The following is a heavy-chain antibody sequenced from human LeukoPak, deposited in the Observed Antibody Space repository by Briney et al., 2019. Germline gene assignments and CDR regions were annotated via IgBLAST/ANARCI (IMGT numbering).Heavy chain of an antibody. CDR1: GYTFTSYG. CDR3: ARERITMVRGVISSGMDV. CDR2: ISAYNGNT. J-gene: IGHJ6*02. V-gene: IGHV1-18*01. D-gene: IGHD3-10*01. Sequence: EASVKVSCKASGYTFTSYGISWVRQAPGQGLEWMGWISAYNGNTNYAQKLQGRVTMTTDTSTSTAYMELRSLRSDDTAVYYCARERITMVRGVISSGMDVWGQGTTVTASS.